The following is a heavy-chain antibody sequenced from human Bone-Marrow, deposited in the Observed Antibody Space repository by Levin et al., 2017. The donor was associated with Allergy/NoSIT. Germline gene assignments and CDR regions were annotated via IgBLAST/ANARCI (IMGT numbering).Heavy chain of an antibody. J-gene: IGHJ6*03. Sequence: GESLKISCAASGFSFRSFAMHWVRQAPGKGLEWVALISYDGSKTFYVDSVKGRFTISRDDSKNTLDLQMSSLRVDDTAVYFCAGGDRASFYEYHNYMDVWGQGTTVIVSS. D-gene: IGHD2/OR15-2a*01. CDR3: AGGDRASFYEYHNYMDV. V-gene: IGHV3-33*05. CDR2: ISYDGSKT. CDR1: GFSFRSFA.